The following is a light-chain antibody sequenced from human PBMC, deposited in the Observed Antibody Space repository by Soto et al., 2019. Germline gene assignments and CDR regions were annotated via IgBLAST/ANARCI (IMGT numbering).Light chain of an antibody. Sequence: QSALTQPPSVSGSPGQSVTISCTGTIDDVGSYYRVSWYQQPPGTAPKPLIYDVTNRPSGVPDRFSGSRSGHTASLTISGLQAEDEADYYCSLYTSSSTYVFGTGTKVTVL. V-gene: IGLV2-18*01. CDR1: IDDVGSYYR. CDR2: DVT. CDR3: SLYTSSSTYV. J-gene: IGLJ1*01.